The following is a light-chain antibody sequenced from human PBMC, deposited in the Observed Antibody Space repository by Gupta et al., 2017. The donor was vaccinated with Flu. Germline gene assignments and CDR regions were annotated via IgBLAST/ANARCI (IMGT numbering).Light chain of an antibody. V-gene: IGKV3-11*01. CDR3: QQRSLWQLT. J-gene: IGKJ4*01. CDR1: ETIGRQ. Sequence: PATLSLSSGESATLSCRASETIGRQLAWYQQRPGRPPRLIISDTSSRATGIPARFSGSGSGADFTLTISNLEPEDSAVYFCQQRSLWQLTFGGGTKVEIK. CDR2: DTS.